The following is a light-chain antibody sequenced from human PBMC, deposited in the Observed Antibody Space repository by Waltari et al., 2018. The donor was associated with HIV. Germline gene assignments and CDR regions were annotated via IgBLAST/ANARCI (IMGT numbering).Light chain of an antibody. CDR1: QAIRNS. CDR2: GAS. J-gene: IGKJ5*01. CDR3: QQYYSVPLT. Sequence: DIQMTQTPSSLSAFVGDRVTISCRASQAIRNSIAWYHHKTHRAPKLLLFGASTLESGVPSRFSGSGSGTDYTLIINNLQPEDFGTYYCQQYYSVPLTFGQGTRL. V-gene: IGKV1-NL1*01.